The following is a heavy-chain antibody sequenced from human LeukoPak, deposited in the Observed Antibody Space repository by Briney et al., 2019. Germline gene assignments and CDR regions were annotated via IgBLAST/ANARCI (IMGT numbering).Heavy chain of an antibody. V-gene: IGHV3-21*01. CDR2: ISSSSTYI. CDR1: GFTFSSYS. D-gene: IGHD6-19*01. CDR3: ARDGLDSSGWSVY. Sequence: GGSLRLSCAASGFTFSSYSMNWVRQAPGKGLEWVSSISSSSTYIYYADSVKGRFTISRDNAKNSLFLQMNSLRAEDTAVYYYARDGLDSSGWSVYWGQGTLVTVSS. J-gene: IGHJ4*02.